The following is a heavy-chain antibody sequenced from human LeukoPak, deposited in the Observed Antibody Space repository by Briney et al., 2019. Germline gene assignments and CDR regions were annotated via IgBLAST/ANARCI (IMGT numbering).Heavy chain of an antibody. D-gene: IGHD3-22*01. V-gene: IGHV3-9*01. Sequence: GGSLRLSCAASGFTFDDYGMHWVRQAPGKGLEWVSGISWNSGSMGYADSVKGRFTISRDNAKNSLYLQVNSLRAEDTALYYCAKDIFYDSKARGFDYWGQGTLVTVSS. J-gene: IGHJ4*02. CDR2: ISWNSGSM. CDR3: AKDIFYDSKARGFDY. CDR1: GFTFDDYG.